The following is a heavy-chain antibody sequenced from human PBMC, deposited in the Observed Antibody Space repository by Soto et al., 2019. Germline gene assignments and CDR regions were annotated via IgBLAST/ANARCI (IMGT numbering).Heavy chain of an antibody. CDR3: AKDGTMVRGDGGGTFDY. J-gene: IGHJ4*02. CDR2: ISYDGSNK. Sequence: GGSLRLSCAASGFTFSSYGMHWVRQAPGKGLEWVAVISYDGSNKYYADSVKGRFTISRDNSKNTLYLQMNSLRAEDTAVYYCAKDGTMVRGDGGGTFDYWGQGTLVTVSS. CDR1: GFTFSSYG. V-gene: IGHV3-30*18. D-gene: IGHD3-10*01.